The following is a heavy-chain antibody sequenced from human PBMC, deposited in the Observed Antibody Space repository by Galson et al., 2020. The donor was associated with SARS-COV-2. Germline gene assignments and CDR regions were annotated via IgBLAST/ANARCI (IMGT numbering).Heavy chain of an antibody. Sequence: GGSLRLSCAASGFTFSSYGMHWVRQAPGKGLEWVAVISYDGSNKYYADSVKGRFTISRDNSKNTLYLQMNSLRAEDTAVYYCAKEGQWYRGGIDYWGQGTLVTVSS. V-gene: IGHV3-30*18. J-gene: IGHJ4*02. D-gene: IGHD3-10*01. CDR3: AKEGQWYRGGIDY. CDR2: ISYDGSNK. CDR1: GFTFSSYG.